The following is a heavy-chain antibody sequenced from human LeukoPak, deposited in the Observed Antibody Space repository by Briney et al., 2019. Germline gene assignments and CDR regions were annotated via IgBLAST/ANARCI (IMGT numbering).Heavy chain of an antibody. J-gene: IGHJ4*02. Sequence: PGGSLRLSCAASGFTFSSFGMSWVRQAPGKGLEWVSVISGSGGRTYYADSVKGRFTISRDNSKNTLYLQMNSLRAEDTAVYYCAKVGDYDILTGYSVYFDYWGQGTLVTVSS. CDR1: GFTFSSFG. CDR2: ISGSGGRT. CDR3: AKVGDYDILTGYSVYFDY. D-gene: IGHD3-9*01. V-gene: IGHV3-23*01.